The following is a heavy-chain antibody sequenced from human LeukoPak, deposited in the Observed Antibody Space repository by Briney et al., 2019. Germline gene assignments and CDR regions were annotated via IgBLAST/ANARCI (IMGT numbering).Heavy chain of an antibody. D-gene: IGHD5-12*01. CDR1: GFTFSSNW. J-gene: IGHJ5*02. CDR2: IKKDGSEK. CDR3: ASGYYSNH. Sequence: GGALRLSCAASGFTFSSNWMSWVRQAPGKGLEWVANIKKDGSEKYYVDSVKGRFTISRDNAKNSLYLQMNSLRAEDAAMYYCASGYYSNHWGQGTLVTVSS. V-gene: IGHV3-7*01.